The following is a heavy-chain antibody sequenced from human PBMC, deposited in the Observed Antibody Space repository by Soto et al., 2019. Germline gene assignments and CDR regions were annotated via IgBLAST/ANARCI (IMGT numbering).Heavy chain of an antibody. D-gene: IGHD3-16*02. CDR3: AKSRVFIGAIVTLLDS. CDR1: GFTFSSYA. V-gene: IGHV3-23*01. J-gene: IGHJ4*02. Sequence: EVQLLESGGGLVQPGGSLTLSCATSGFTFSSYAMVWVRQAAEKGLEWDASISNNGDTAYYADSVKGRFTISRGNSENTLYLQMNGLRADDTALYFCAKSRVFIGAIVTLLDSWGQGTQVTVSS. CDR2: ISNNGDTA.